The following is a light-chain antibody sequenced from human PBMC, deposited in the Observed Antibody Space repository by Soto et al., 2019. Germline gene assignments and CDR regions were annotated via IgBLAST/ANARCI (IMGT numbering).Light chain of an antibody. Sequence: QSLLTQPPSVSAAPGQKVTISCSGSSSNLGGNSVSWYQQLPVTAPKLLIYDDNKLPSGIPDRFSGSKSGTSATLGINGLQIGDEDDYYCGPWDSSLXAYVFGTGTKVXV. CDR2: DDN. CDR3: GPWDSSLXAYV. J-gene: IGLJ1*01. V-gene: IGLV1-51*01. CDR1: SSNLGGNS.